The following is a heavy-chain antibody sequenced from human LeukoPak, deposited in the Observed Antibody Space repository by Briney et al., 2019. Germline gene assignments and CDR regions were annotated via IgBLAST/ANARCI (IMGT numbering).Heavy chain of an antibody. CDR1: GFTFSSYS. CDR2: ISSSSSYI. D-gene: IGHD6-13*01. J-gene: IGHJ4*02. CDR3: ARVRDYSSSWYGAFEH. Sequence: TGGSLRLSCAASGFTFSSYSMNWVRQAPGKGLGWVSSISSSSSYIYYADSVKGRFTISRDNAKTSLYLQMNSLRAEDTAVYYCARVRDYSSSWYGAFEHWGQGTLVTVSS. V-gene: IGHV3-21*01.